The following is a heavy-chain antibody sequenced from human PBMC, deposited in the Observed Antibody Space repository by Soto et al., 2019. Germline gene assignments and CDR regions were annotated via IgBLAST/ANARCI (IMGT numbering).Heavy chain of an antibody. Sequence: SETLSLTCTVSGGSISSYYWSWIRQHPGKGLEWIGYIYYSGSTYYNPSLKSRVTISVDTSKNQFSLKLSSVTAADTAVYYCARDLPVEYSSGWPVLWGQGTLVTVSS. D-gene: IGHD6-19*01. J-gene: IGHJ4*02. CDR2: IYYSGST. V-gene: IGHV4-59*12. CDR1: GGSISSYY. CDR3: ARDLPVEYSSGWPVL.